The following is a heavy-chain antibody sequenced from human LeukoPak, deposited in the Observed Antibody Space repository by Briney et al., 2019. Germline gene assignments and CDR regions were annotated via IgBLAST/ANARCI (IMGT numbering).Heavy chain of an antibody. CDR1: GFTVSSNY. D-gene: IGHD6-13*01. CDR2: IYSGGST. J-gene: IGHJ4*02. V-gene: IGHV3-66*01. Sequence: GGSLRLSCAASGFTVSSNYMSWVRQAPGKGLEWVSVIYSGGSTYYADSVKGRFTISRDNSKYTLYLQMNSLRAEDTAVYYCARGRTSSWYLEWGQGTLVTVSS. CDR3: ARGRTSSWYLE.